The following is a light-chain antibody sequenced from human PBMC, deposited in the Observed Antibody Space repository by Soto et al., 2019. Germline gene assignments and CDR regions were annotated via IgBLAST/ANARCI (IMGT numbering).Light chain of an antibody. Sequence: EKVMTQSPATLSVSPGERATLSCRASQSVTFSLAWYQQKPGQVPRLLIYGASTRAAGVPARFSGSGSGTDFTLTITSLQSEDFAIYYCQQYNNWPLTFGGGTRVEIK. CDR2: GAS. V-gene: IGKV3D-15*01. CDR1: QSVTFS. J-gene: IGKJ4*01. CDR3: QQYNNWPLT.